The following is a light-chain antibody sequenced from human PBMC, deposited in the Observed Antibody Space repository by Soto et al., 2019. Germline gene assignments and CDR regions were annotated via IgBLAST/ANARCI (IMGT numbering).Light chain of an antibody. CDR2: AAS. CDR1: QSISNY. CDR3: QQSYSTPIT. V-gene: IGKV1-39*01. Sequence: DIQMTQSPSSLSASVGDRVTITCRASQSISNYLNWYQQKPGKAPKFLIYAASSLQSGVPSRFRGSGSGTDFTLTISSLQPEDFATYYCQQSYSTPITFGQGTRLEIK. J-gene: IGKJ5*01.